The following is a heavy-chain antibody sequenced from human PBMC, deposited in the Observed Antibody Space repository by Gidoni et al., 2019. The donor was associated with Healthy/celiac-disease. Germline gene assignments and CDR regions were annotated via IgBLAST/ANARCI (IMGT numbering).Heavy chain of an antibody. CDR3: TRDLTRGGRVTG. V-gene: IGHV3-15*07. D-gene: IGHD1-26*01. Sequence: ELQLVESGGGLVTPGRSLGLPCAASGFTFSNAWMNWVRQVPGKGLGWVGRIKSNTAGGTTDYAAPVKGRFTISRDDSKNTLYLQMNSLKTEDTAVYYCTRDLTRGGRVTGWGQGTLVTVSS. CDR1: GFTFSNAW. CDR2: IKSNTAGGTT. J-gene: IGHJ4*02.